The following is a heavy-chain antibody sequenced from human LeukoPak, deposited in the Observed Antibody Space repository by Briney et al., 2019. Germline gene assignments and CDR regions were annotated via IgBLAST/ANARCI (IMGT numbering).Heavy chain of an antibody. CDR3: ARDPLDYYDSKKNWFDP. V-gene: IGHV1-2*02. D-gene: IGHD3-22*01. J-gene: IGHJ5*02. CDR1: GYTSTGYY. CDR2: INPNSGGT. Sequence: ASVKVSCKASGYTSTGYYMHWVRQAPGQGLEWMGWINPNSGGTNYAQKFQGRVTMTRDTSISTAYMELSRLRSDDTAVYYCARDPLDYYDSKKNWFDPWGQGTLVTVSS.